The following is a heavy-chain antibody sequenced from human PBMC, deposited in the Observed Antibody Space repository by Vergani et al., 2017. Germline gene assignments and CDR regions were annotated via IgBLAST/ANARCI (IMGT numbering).Heavy chain of an antibody. CDR3: AKASTVIGIDYFDY. V-gene: IGHV3-23*01. Sequence: EVQLLESGGGLVQPGGSLRVSCAASGFTFNNYAMTWVRQAPGKGLEWVSVISGSSGNTYYADSVKGRFTISRDNFKNTLFLQMNSLRAEDTAVYFCAKASTVIGIDYFDYWGQGTLVTVSS. CDR1: GFTFNNYA. CDR2: ISGSSGNT. D-gene: IGHD2-21*01. J-gene: IGHJ4*02.